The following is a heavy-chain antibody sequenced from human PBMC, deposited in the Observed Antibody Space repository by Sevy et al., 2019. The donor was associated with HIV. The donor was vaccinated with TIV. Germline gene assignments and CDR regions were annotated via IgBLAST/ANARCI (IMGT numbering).Heavy chain of an antibody. CDR2: IYSGGST. CDR1: GFTVSSNY. V-gene: IGHV3-53*01. J-gene: IGHJ6*02. CDR3: ARGNCSSTSCSYGMDV. Sequence: GGSLRLSCAASGFTVSSNYMSWVRQAPVKGLEWVSVIYSGGSTYYADSVKGRFTISRDNSKNTLYLQMNSLRAEDTAVYYCARGNCSSTSCSYGMDVWGQGTTVTVSS. D-gene: IGHD2-2*01.